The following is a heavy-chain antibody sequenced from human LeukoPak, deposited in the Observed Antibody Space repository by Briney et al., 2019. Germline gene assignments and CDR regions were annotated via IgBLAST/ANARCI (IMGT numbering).Heavy chain of an antibody. CDR2: INHSGSS. CDR1: GGSFSGYY. V-gene: IGHV4-34*01. D-gene: IGHD3/OR15-3a*01. J-gene: IGHJ6*02. CDR3: ARRGTNYYYGMDV. Sequence: SETLSLTCAVYGGSFSGYYWSWIRQPPGKRLEWIGEINHSGSSNYNPWLKSPVTISVDTSKNQCSLKLSSVTAADTAVYYCARRGTNYYYGMDVWGQGTTVTVS.